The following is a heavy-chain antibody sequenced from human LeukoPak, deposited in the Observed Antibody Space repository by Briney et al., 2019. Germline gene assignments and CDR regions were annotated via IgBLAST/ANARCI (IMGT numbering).Heavy chain of an antibody. CDR3: VRWGGTAFDY. V-gene: IGHV4-4*07. Sequence: PPETLSLTCTVSSGSISAYSWSWIRQPAGKGLEWIGRIYTSGSTNYNPSLKSRVTMSADRSKNQFSLKLSSVTAADTAVYYCVRWGGTAFDYWGQGTLVTVSS. J-gene: IGHJ4*02. CDR1: SGSISAYS. D-gene: IGHD3-16*01. CDR2: IYTSGST.